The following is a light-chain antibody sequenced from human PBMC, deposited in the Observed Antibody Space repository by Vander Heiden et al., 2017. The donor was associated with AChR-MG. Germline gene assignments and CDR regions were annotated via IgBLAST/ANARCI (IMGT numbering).Light chain of an antibody. CDR1: QSVNSN. CDR3: HQYNNWPRT. V-gene: IGKV3-15*01. J-gene: IGKJ1*01. CDR2: GPS. Sequence: ETVMTQSPETLPVSLGDRATLSCRASQSVNSNLAWYQQKPGQAPRLLIYGPSTRAIGIPVRFSASESGTEFTLTISSLQSEDFAVYYCHQYNNWPRTFGQGTKVEIK.